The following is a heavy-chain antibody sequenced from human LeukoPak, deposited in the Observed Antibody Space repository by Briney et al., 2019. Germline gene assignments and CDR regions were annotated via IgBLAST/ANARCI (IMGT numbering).Heavy chain of an antibody. D-gene: IGHD6-19*01. J-gene: IGHJ4*02. CDR3: AKDPTAGLTDY. Sequence: GGSLRLSCAASGFTFSSYWMHWVRQPPGKGLVWVSRIKNDGSTTTYADSVKGRFTISRDNSKNTLYLQMNSLRAEDTAVYYCAKDPTAGLTDYWGQGTLVTVSS. V-gene: IGHV3-74*01. CDR1: GFTFSSYW. CDR2: IKNDGSTT.